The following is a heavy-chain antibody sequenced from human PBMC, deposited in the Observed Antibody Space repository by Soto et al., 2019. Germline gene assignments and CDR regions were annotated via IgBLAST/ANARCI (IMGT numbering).Heavy chain of an antibody. CDR3: ARASPPDY. V-gene: IGHV3-33*01. CDR1: GFTFSSYG. CDR2: IWYDGSNQ. J-gene: IGHJ4*02. Sequence: QVQLVESGGGVVQPGRSLRLSCAASGFTFSSYGMLWVRQAPGKGLDLVELIWYDGSNQYYPDSVKGRFTISRDNSKNKIYLQMSSLRAEDTALYYCARASPPDYWGQGTLVTVSS.